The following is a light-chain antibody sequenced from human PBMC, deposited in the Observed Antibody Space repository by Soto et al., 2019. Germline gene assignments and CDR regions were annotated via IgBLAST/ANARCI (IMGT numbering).Light chain of an antibody. CDR3: QQSYSSPQT. CDR2: AAS. CDR1: QSISRY. Sequence: DIQMTQXPXXLXAXXXXRLRITGRASQSISRYLNWYQQKPGKAPKLLIYAASSLLGGVPSRFSGSGSGTDFTLTISSLQPEDFAIYYCQQSYSSPQTFGQGTKVE. J-gene: IGKJ1*01. V-gene: IGKV1-39*01.